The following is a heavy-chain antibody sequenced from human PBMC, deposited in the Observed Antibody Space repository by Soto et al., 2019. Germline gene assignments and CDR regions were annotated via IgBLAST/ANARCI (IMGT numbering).Heavy chain of an antibody. Sequence: PGGSLRLSCAASGFTFSSYAMTWVRQAPGKGLEWVSSIDGSGDTTDYADSVKGRFTISRDNSKNTLYLQMNSLRAENTAVYYCAKDRRYSSSSNSYYYGLDVWGQGTTVTVS. D-gene: IGHD6-13*01. CDR1: GFTFSSYA. V-gene: IGHV3-23*01. CDR3: AKDRRYSSSSNSYYYGLDV. J-gene: IGHJ6*02. CDR2: IDGSGDTT.